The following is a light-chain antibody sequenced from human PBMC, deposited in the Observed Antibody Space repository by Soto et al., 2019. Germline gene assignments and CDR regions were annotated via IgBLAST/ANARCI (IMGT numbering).Light chain of an antibody. CDR3: QQSYSTPLT. V-gene: IGKV1-39*01. CDR1: QSISNY. Sequence: DIQMTQSPSSLSASVGDRVTITCLASQSISNYLNWYQQKPGKAPKLLMYVASSLQSGVPSRFSGSGSGTDFTLTISSLQPEDFATYYCQQSYSTPLTFGGGTKVDIK. CDR2: VAS. J-gene: IGKJ4*01.